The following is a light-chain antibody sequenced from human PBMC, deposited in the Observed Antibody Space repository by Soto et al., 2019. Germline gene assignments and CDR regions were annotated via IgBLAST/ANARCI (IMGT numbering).Light chain of an antibody. J-gene: IGLJ1*01. CDR1: SSYVGRYPY. V-gene: IGLV2-11*01. CDR3: CSDAGDYTYV. CDR2: DVT. Sequence: SVLTQPRSVSGSPGQSVTISCTGTSSYVGRYPYVSWYQHHPGKAPQLIIRDVTERPSGVPDRFSGSKSGNTASLTISGLQAEDDADYYCCSDAGDYTYVFGTGTKVTVL.